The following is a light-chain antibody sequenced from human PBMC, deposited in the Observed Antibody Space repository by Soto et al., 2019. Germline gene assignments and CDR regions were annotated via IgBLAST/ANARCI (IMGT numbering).Light chain of an antibody. Sequence: EIVLTQSPGTLSLSPGERATLSCSASQSVSSSYLAWYQQKPGQAPRLLIYGASSRATVIPDRFSGSGSGTDFTLSISRLEPEEFGVYYCQQDGSLAETVGQGPKVEIK. CDR1: QSVSSSY. J-gene: IGKJ1*01. V-gene: IGKV3-20*01. CDR2: GAS. CDR3: QQDGSLAET.